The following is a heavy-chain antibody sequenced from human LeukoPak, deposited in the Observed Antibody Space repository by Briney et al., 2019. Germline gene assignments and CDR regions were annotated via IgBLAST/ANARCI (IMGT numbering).Heavy chain of an antibody. CDR3: ARDLTGDSPAEY. D-gene: IGHD7-27*01. J-gene: IGHJ4*02. CDR2: INPNSGGT. Sequence: ASVKVSCKASGYTFTSYYMHWVRQAPGHGLEWMGWINPNSGGTNYAQRFQGRVATTRDTSINTAYMELSGLTSDDTAVYYCARDLTGDSPAEYWGQGTLVTVSS. CDR1: GYTFTSYY. V-gene: IGHV1-2*02.